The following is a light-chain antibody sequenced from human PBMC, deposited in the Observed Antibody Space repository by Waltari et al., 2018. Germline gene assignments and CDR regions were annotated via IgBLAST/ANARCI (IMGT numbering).Light chain of an antibody. Sequence: IILTQSPATLSLSPGDRTTLPCRASQSVSNSLYWYQQKPGQAPRLLIYNALTRDTGIPSRFSGSGSGTDFTLTIGSLEPEDFAVYFCLQRSNWPPTFGGGTTVEI. V-gene: IGKV3-11*01. J-gene: IGKJ4*01. CDR3: LQRSNWPPT. CDR2: NAL. CDR1: QSVSNS.